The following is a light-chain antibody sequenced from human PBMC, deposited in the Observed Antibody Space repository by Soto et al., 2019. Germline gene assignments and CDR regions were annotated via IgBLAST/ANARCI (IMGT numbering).Light chain of an antibody. CDR2: DAS. V-gene: IGKV3-11*01. CDR3: QQRSNWPRT. Sequence: EIVLTQSPATLSLFPGERATLSCRTSQSVSSYLAWYQQKPGQAPRLLIYDASNRATGIPDRFSGSGSGTDFTLTIYSLEPEDFAGYYCQQRSNWPRTFCQGTKVEI. CDR1: QSVSSY. J-gene: IGKJ1*01.